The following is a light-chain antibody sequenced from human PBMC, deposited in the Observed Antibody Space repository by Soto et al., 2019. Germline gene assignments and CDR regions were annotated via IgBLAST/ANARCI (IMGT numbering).Light chain of an antibody. Sequence: DIQMTQSPSTLSASVGDRVTITFRASQDINSWLTWYQQKPGKAPKLLIYDASSLQSGVPSRFSGIGSGTEFTLTISSLQPDDFATYYCQQYNSHWTFGQGTKVDIK. CDR2: DAS. J-gene: IGKJ1*01. CDR3: QQYNSHWT. V-gene: IGKV1-5*01. CDR1: QDINSW.